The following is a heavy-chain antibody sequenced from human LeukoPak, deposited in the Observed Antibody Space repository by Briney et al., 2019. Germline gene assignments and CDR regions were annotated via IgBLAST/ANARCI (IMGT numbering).Heavy chain of an antibody. D-gene: IGHD3-22*01. CDR3: ARESRYYDSSGPEGFDY. V-gene: IGHV3-23*01. Sequence: GGSLRLSCAASGFTFSSYAMSWVRQAPGKGLEWVSAISGSGDSTYYADSVKGRFTISRDNAKNSLYLQMNSLRAEDTAVYYCARESRYYDSSGPEGFDYWGQGTLVTVSS. CDR1: GFTFSSYA. J-gene: IGHJ4*02. CDR2: ISGSGDST.